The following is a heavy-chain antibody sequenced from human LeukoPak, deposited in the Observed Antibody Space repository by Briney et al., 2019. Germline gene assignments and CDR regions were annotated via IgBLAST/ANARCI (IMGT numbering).Heavy chain of an antibody. V-gene: IGHV3-23*01. CDR2: ISGSGGST. D-gene: IGHD5-24*01. J-gene: IGHJ4*02. CDR1: GFTFSSYA. Sequence: GGSLRLSCAASGFTFSSYAMSWVRQAPGKGLEWVSAISGSGGSTYDADSVKGRFTISRDNSKNTLYLQMNSLRAEDTAVYYCAKKRWGLRQSPLDYWGQGTLVTVSS. CDR3: AKKRWGLRQSPLDY.